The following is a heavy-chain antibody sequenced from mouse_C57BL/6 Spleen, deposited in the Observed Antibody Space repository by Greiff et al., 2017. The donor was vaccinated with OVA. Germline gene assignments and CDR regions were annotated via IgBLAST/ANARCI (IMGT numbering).Heavy chain of an antibody. V-gene: IGHV5-9*01. CDR3: ARQGEKSLLRDAMDY. J-gene: IGHJ4*01. CDR2: ISGGGGNT. D-gene: IGHD1-1*01. Sequence: EVQGVESGGGLVKPGGSLKLSCAASGFTFSSYTMSWVRQTPEKRLEWVATISGGGGNTYYPDSVKGRFTISRDNAKNTLYLQMSSLRSEDTALYYCARQGEKSLLRDAMDYWGQGTSVTVSS. CDR1: GFTFSSYT.